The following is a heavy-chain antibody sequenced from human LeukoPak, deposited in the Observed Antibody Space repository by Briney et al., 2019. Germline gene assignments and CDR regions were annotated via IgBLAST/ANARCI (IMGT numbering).Heavy chain of an antibody. D-gene: IGHD4-23*01. Sequence: GGSLRLSCGVSGFTFGRSWMSWVRQTPAKGLELVANIKEDGSVRNYVDSVQGRFTISRDNAKNSLYLHMNSLRAEDTAVYYCARGYGGNSQAFDYWGQGTLVTVSS. CDR1: GFTFGRSW. V-gene: IGHV3-7*01. CDR2: IKEDGSVR. CDR3: ARGYGGNSQAFDY. J-gene: IGHJ4*02.